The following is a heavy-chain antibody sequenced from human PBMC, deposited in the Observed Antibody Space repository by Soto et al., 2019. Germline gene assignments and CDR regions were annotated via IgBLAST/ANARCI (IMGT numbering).Heavy chain of an antibody. CDR1: GFTIGSNY. CDR2: IYSGGTT. J-gene: IGHJ6*02. Sequence: RHSCTASGFTIGSNYMSWVSQDKREGLEWVSVIYSGGTTYYADSVQGRFTISRDISKNTLYLQMNSLRAEDTAVYYCATPEYSKHLDYYYGMDVWGQGTTVTVSS. D-gene: IGHD4-4*01. CDR3: ATPEYSKHLDYYYGMDV. V-gene: IGHV3-53*01.